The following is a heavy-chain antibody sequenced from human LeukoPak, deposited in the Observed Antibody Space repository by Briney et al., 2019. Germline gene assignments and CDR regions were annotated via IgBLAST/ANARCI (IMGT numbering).Heavy chain of an antibody. V-gene: IGHV3-23*01. CDR3: AKDQWGIAVAGGYWFDP. Sequence: GGSLRLSCAGSGFTFSAYAMSWVRQAPGKGLEWVSAISDSGSTTYYSDSVKGRFTISRDNSKNTVYLQMSFLTAEDTAVYYCAKDQWGIAVAGGYWFDPWGQGTLVTVSS. CDR2: ISDSGSTT. D-gene: IGHD6-19*01. J-gene: IGHJ5*02. CDR1: GFTFSAYA.